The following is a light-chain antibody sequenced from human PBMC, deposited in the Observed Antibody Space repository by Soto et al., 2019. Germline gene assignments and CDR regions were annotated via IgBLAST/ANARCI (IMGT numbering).Light chain of an antibody. CDR3: TSYTSSSTYV. Sequence: QSVLTQAASGSGSPGQLSGISCTGTNSAVGGYKYVSWYQQHPGKAPKLMIYDVSNRPSGVSDRFSGSKSGNTASLTISGLQAEDEADYYCTSYTSSSTYVFGTGTKVTVL. J-gene: IGLJ1*01. CDR2: DVS. V-gene: IGLV2-14*01. CDR1: NSAVGGYKY.